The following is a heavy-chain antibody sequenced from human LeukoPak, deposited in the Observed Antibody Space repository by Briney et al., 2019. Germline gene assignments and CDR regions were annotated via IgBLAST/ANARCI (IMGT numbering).Heavy chain of an antibody. D-gene: IGHD1-20*01. V-gene: IGHV3-7*04. J-gene: IGHJ4*02. Sequence: GSLRLPLAASGFTFSKYWMTWVRQAPGKGLEGVANIKQGGSEKYYVDSVKGRFTISRDNAKNSLYLQMNSLGAEDTALYYCARGLPPRGNWNDWVTDGVFWGQGTLVTVSS. CDR1: GFTFSKYW. CDR2: IKQGGSEK. CDR3: ARGLPPRGNWNDWVTDGVF.